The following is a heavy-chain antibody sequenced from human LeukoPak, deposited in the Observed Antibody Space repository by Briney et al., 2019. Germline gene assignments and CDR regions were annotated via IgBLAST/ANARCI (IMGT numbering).Heavy chain of an antibody. CDR2: INHSGST. D-gene: IGHD6-19*01. CDR3: ARGKDQAVAGPAGSGFDY. V-gene: IGHV4-34*01. J-gene: IGHJ4*02. CDR1: GGYFSGYY. Sequence: SETLSLTCAVYGGYFSGYYWSWIRQPPGKGLEWIGEINHSGSTNYNPSLKSRVTISVDTSKNQFSLKLSSATAADTAVYYCARGKDQAVAGPAGSGFDYWGQGTLVTVSS.